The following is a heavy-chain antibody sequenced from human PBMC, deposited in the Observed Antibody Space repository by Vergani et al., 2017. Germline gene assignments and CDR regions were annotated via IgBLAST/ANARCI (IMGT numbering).Heavy chain of an antibody. V-gene: IGHV4-39*01. Sequence: QLQLQESGPGLVKPSATLSLTCSVSGASIRSSNYYWGWIRQPPGKGLEWIASIYYSGSPYYNPSLKSRVTISVDTSKNQFSLKLSSVTAADTAVYFCARHSTVEWLVKLGWIDPWVQGILVTVSS. CDR1: GASIRSSNYY. D-gene: IGHD6-19*01. CDR3: ARHSTVEWLVKLGWIDP. J-gene: IGHJ5*02. CDR2: IYYSGSP.